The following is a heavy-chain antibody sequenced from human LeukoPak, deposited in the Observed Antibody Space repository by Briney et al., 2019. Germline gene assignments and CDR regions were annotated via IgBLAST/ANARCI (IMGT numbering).Heavy chain of an antibody. CDR2: ISGSGGST. J-gene: IGHJ4*02. D-gene: IGHD6-6*01. CDR3: AACAGECSSSSPLDY. V-gene: IGHV3-23*01. Sequence: GGSLRLSCAASGYTFSSYAMSWVRQAPGKGLEWVSAISGSGGSTYYADSVKGRFTISRDNSKNTLYLQMNSLRAEDTAVYYCAACAGECSSSSPLDYWGQGTLVTVSS. CDR1: GYTFSSYA.